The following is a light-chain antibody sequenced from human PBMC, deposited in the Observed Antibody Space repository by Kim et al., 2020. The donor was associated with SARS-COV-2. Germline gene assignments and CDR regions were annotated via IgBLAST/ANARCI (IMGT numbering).Light chain of an antibody. V-gene: IGKV1-5*03. J-gene: IGKJ1*01. CDR1: QNIRGW. CDR2: EES. CDR3: QQYDGYWT. Sequence: SAVVGDRVTITCRASQNIRGWLAWYQQKPGKAPKLLIQEESHLETGVPSRFSGSGSGKEFTFTITSLQPDDSATYYCQQYDGYWTFGQGTKVDIK.